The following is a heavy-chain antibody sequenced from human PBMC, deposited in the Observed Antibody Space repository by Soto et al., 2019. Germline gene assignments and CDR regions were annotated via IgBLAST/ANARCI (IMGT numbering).Heavy chain of an antibody. J-gene: IGHJ4*02. CDR1: GYTFSNYG. Sequence: ASVKVSCKASGYTFSNYGISWVRQAPGQGLEWMGWISAYNGYTKYAQKFQGRVTMTTDTSTSTGDMELRSLRSDDTAVYYCARERRLNQDLPLAYWGQGTPVTVSS. CDR2: ISAYNGYT. CDR3: ARERRLNQDLPLAY. D-gene: IGHD2-21*01. V-gene: IGHV1-18*01.